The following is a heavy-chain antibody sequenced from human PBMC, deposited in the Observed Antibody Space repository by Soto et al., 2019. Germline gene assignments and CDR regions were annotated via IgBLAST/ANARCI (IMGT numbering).Heavy chain of an antibody. Sequence: NPSETLSLTCAVYGGSFSGYCWSWIRQPPGKGLEWIGEINHSGSTNYNPSLKSRVTISVDTSKNQFSLKLSSVTAADTAVYYCARVDTYYDFWSGTYGRPRFDPWGQGTMVTV. J-gene: IGHJ5*02. CDR2: INHSGST. D-gene: IGHD3-3*01. CDR3: ARVDTYYDFWSGTYGRPRFDP. CDR1: GGSFSGYC. V-gene: IGHV4-34*01.